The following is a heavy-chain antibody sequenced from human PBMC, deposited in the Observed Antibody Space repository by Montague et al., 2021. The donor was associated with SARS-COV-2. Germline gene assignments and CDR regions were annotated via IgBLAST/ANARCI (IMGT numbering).Heavy chain of an antibody. V-gene: IGHV4-34*01. D-gene: IGHD4-23*01. Sequence: SETLSLTCAVYGGSFSGYYWTWIRQSPGKGLEWIAEINHSGTTNYNFNPSLRSRVTISVDTSKSQPSLKLSSVTAADTGVYYCARWDPQTLTLIGLRGKSASDYWGQGTLVTVSS. CDR2: INHSGTT. CDR1: GGSFSGYY. J-gene: IGHJ4*02. CDR3: ARWDPQTLTLIGLRGKSASDY.